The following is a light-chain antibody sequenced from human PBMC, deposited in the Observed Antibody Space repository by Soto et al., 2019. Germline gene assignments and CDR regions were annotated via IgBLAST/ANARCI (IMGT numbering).Light chain of an antibody. Sequence: QSALTQPASVSGSSGQSITISCTGTSSDVGSYNLVSWYQQHPGKAPKLMIYEVSKRPSGVSNRFSGSKSGNTASLTISGLQAEDEADYYCCSYAGSSTFYVVFGGGTKLTVL. CDR3: CSYAGSSTFYVV. CDR2: EVS. J-gene: IGLJ2*01. CDR1: SSDVGSYNL. V-gene: IGLV2-23*02.